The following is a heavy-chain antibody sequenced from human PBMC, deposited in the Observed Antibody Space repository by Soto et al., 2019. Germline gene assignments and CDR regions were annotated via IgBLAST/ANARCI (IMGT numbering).Heavy chain of an antibody. V-gene: IGHV3-9*01. CDR3: VKDSYADFHRVLSTAEYFFDY. CDR2: ITWNSGKI. D-gene: IGHD2-15*01. Sequence: GGSLRLSCTASGFTFGDYAMHWVRQGPGRGLEWVSGITWNSGKIAYADSVKGRFTIARDDDNNSLYLQMNSLRPEDTALYYCVKDSYADFHRVLSTAEYFFDYWGHGTLVTVSS. J-gene: IGHJ4*01. CDR1: GFTFGDYA.